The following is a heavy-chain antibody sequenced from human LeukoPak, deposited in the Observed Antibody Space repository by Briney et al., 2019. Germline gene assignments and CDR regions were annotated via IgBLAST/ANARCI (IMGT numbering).Heavy chain of an antibody. D-gene: IGHD2-8*01. CDR2: IIPIFGTA. V-gene: IGHV1-69*13. J-gene: IGHJ5*02. Sequence: ASVTVSCKASGGTFSSYAISWVRQAPGQGLEWMGGIIPIFGTANYAQKFQGRVTITADESTSTAYMELSSLRSEDTAVYYCAREYCTNGVCYNYNWFDPWGQGTLVTVSS. CDR3: AREYCTNGVCYNYNWFDP. CDR1: GGTFSSYA.